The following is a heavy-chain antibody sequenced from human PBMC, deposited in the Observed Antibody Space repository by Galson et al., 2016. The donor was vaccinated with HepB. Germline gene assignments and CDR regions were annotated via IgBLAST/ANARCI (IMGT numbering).Heavy chain of an antibody. CDR3: ARKKYISSSSGVDD. D-gene: IGHD6-6*01. V-gene: IGHV3-7*05. Sequence: SLRLSCAASGFTFSDYWMAWVRQAPGKGLEWVASIKEDGSEEYYVDSVRGRFTISRDNAKKSLYLQMTSLRAEDAAIYYCARKKYISSSSGVDDWGQGTMVTVSS. CDR1: GFTFSDYW. J-gene: IGHJ3*01. CDR2: IKEDGSEE.